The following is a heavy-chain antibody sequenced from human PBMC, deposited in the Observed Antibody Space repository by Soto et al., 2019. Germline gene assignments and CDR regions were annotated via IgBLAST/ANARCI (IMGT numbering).Heavy chain of an antibody. V-gene: IGHV1-46*03. CDR1: GYHFTRYY. Sequence: QVQLVQSGAEVKKPGASVKVSCKTSGYHFTRYYIHWVRQAPGKGLEWMGIINPTGGRATYAQKFQGRVSMTRDTSTTTVYMELPGLKSEDTAVYFCSRDRCSSTSCYPDYWGQGTLVTVSS. D-gene: IGHD2-2*01. CDR3: SRDRCSSTSCYPDY. J-gene: IGHJ4*02. CDR2: INPTGGRA.